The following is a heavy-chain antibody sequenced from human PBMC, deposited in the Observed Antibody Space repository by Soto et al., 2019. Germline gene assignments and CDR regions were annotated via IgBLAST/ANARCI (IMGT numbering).Heavy chain of an antibody. J-gene: IGHJ6*02. CDR1: EFAFSSYA. CDR2: ISYDGGHK. D-gene: IGHD4-4*01. V-gene: IGHV3-30-3*01. CDR3: ARVKTDYSNPRGPYFFYGMDV. Sequence: QVQLVESGGGVVHPERSLRLSGSACEFAFSSYAMHWIRQAPGKGLEWVAGISYDGGHKFYGDSVRGRFTISRDSSKTTVFLQMNSLRPEDTAAYYCARVKTDYSNPRGPYFFYGMDVWGQGTTVTVSS.